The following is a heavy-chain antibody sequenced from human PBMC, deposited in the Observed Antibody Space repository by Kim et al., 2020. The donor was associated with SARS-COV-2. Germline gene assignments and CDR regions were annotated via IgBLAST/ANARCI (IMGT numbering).Heavy chain of an antibody. CDR3: ARDGANYGSGSYYTGQFYY. J-gene: IGHJ6*01. CDR1: GGTFSSYA. CDR2: IIPILGIA. D-gene: IGHD3-10*01. Sequence: SVKVSCKASGGTFSSYAISWVRQAPGQGLEWMGRIIPILGIANYAQKFQGRVTITADKSTSTAYMELSSLRSEDTAGYYCARDGANYGSGSYYTGQFYY. V-gene: IGHV1-69*04.